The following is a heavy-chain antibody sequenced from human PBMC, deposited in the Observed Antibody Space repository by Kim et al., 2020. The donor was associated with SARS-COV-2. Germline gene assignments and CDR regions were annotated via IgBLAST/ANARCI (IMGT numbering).Heavy chain of an antibody. J-gene: IGHJ4*02. V-gene: IGHV3-74*01. CDR2: VGGDGGSR. CDR1: GFTFTNYW. D-gene: IGHD3-3*02. CDR3: TSIFEY. Sequence: GGSLRLSCTASGFTFTNYWIHWVRQIPGQGPVWISSVGGDGGSRYYAGSVKGRFTTSRDNAKSMVYLQMNSLRIDDTAIYYCTSIFEYWGQGALVTVSS.